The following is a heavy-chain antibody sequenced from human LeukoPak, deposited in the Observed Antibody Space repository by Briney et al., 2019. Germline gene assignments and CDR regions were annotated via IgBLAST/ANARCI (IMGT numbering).Heavy chain of an antibody. CDR1: GFTFSSYE. Sequence: GGSLRLSCGASGFTFSSYEMNWVRQAPGQGLEWVSFITSSGNTMYYADSVKGRFTISRDNAKNSLHLQMNSLRADDTAVYYCARLRSKYWFDPWGQGTLVTVSS. CDR3: ARLRSKYWFDP. V-gene: IGHV3-48*03. J-gene: IGHJ5*02. D-gene: IGHD4-11*01. CDR2: ITSSGNTM.